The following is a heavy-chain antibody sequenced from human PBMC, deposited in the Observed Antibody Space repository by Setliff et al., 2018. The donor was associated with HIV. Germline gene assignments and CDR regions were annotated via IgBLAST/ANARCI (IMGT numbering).Heavy chain of an antibody. CDR2: IIPIFGTA. Sequence: SVKVSCKASGGGVSNHVISWVRQAPGRGLERMGGIIPIFGTADYAQKFKGRVTITADESTRAAYLELSSLISEDTAVYYCTRGPLLAGLGPYYFDHWGQGTLVTVSS. D-gene: IGHD2-21*01. CDR1: GGGVSNHV. V-gene: IGHV1-69*13. CDR3: TRGPLLAGLGPYYFDH. J-gene: IGHJ4*02.